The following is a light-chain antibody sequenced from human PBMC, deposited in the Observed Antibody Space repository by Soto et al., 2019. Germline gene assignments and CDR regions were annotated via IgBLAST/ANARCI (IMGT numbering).Light chain of an antibody. CDR2: KAS. V-gene: IGKV1-5*03. Sequence: DIQMTQSPSTLSASVGDRVTITCRASQSISTWLAWYQQEPGKAPKLLIHKASSVESGVPSRVSGSGSGTDFTLTISSLHPDDFAAYYCQQYDSYSPTCGQGTRVEIK. CDR3: QQYDSYSPT. CDR1: QSISTW. J-gene: IGKJ1*01.